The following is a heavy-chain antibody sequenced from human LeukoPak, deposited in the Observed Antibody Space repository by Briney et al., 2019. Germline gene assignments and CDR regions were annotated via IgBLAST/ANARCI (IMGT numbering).Heavy chain of an antibody. D-gene: IGHD6-25*01. CDR3: ARDQRVGDAFDI. V-gene: IGHV4-59*01. J-gene: IGHJ3*02. CDR2: IYYSGST. Sequence: PSETLSLTCTVSGGSISSYYWSWIRQPPGKGLEWIGYIYYSGSTNYNPSLKSRVTISVDTSKNQFTLELSSVTAADTAVYYCARDQRVGDAFDIWGQGTMVTVSS. CDR1: GGSISSYY.